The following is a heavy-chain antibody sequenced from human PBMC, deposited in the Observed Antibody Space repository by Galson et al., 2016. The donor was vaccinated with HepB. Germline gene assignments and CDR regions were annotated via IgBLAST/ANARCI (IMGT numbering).Heavy chain of an antibody. Sequence: TLSLTCTVSGDSISGGGFYWSWIRQHPGKGLEYIGSISYSGSTYYNPSLKSRVTISVDTSKNQFSLKLASVTAADTAVYYCAREWTDFYGSGNYYRRGFFDLWGRGTLLTVSS. CDR3: AREWTDFYGSGNYYRRGFFDL. J-gene: IGHJ2*01. CDR1: GDSISGGGFY. D-gene: IGHD3-10*01. V-gene: IGHV4-31*03. CDR2: ISYSGST.